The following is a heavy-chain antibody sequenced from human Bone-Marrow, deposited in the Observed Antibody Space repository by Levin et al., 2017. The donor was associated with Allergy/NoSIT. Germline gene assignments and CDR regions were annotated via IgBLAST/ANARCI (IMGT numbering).Heavy chain of an antibody. V-gene: IGHV3-9*01. Sequence: SLKISCAVSGFTFDEYAMHWVRQGPGKGLEWVSSISWNSGNIGYAASVKGRFTISRDNAKNSLYLQMNSLRAEDTALYYCAKDFGWGYSNYMGYWGQGTLVTVSS. CDR1: GFTFDEYA. D-gene: IGHD4-11*01. CDR2: ISWNSGNI. CDR3: AKDFGWGYSNYMGY. J-gene: IGHJ4*02.